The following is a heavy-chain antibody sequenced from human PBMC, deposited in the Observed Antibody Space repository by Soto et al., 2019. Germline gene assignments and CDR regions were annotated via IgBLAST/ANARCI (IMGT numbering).Heavy chain of an antibody. D-gene: IGHD6-13*01. Sequence: LETLSLTCAVYGGSFSGYYWSWIRQPPGKGLEWIGEINHSGSTNYNPSLKSRVTISVDTSKNQFSLKLSSVTAADTAVYYCARGVSYSSSWYGWNYFDYWGQGTLVTVSS. CDR2: INHSGST. CDR3: ARGVSYSSSWYGWNYFDY. CDR1: GGSFSGYY. V-gene: IGHV4-34*01. J-gene: IGHJ4*02.